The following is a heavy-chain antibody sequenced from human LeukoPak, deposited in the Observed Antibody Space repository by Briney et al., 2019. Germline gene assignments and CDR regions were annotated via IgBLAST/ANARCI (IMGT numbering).Heavy chain of an antibody. CDR2: INHSGST. D-gene: IGHD2-2*01. Sequence: SETLSLTCAVYGGSFSGYYWSWLRQPPGKGLEWLGEINHSGSTNYNPSLKSRVTISVDTSKNQFSLKLSSVTAADTAVYYCARGRRRGYCSSTSCYWFDPWGQGTLVTVSS. CDR3: ARGRRRGYCSSTSCYWFDP. J-gene: IGHJ5*02. V-gene: IGHV4-34*01. CDR1: GGSFSGYY.